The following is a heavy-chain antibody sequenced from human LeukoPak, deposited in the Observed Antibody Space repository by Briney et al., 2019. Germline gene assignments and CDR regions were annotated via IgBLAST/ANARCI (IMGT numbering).Heavy chain of an antibody. D-gene: IGHD6-6*01. Sequence: SETLSLTCTVSGGSTSSYYWSWIRQPPGKGLEWIGYIYYSGSTNYNPSLKSRVTISVDTSKNQFSLKLSSVTAADTAVYYCAGGVAARRSYNWFDPWGQGTLVTVSS. CDR1: GGSTSSYY. V-gene: IGHV4-59*01. J-gene: IGHJ5*02. CDR3: AGGVAARRSYNWFDP. CDR2: IYYSGST.